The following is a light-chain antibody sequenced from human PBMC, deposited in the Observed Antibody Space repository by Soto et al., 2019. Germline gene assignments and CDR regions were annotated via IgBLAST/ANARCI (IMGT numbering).Light chain of an antibody. V-gene: IGKV1-5*01. CDR1: QSISSW. CDR2: YTF. J-gene: IGKJ4*01. Sequence: DIQMTQSPSSLSASVGDRVSITCRASQSISSWLAWYQQKPGKAPKLLMFYTFSLESGVPSRFSGSRSGTEFTLTISSLQPDDYATYYCQQYNSYSPLTFGGGTKVEIK. CDR3: QQYNSYSPLT.